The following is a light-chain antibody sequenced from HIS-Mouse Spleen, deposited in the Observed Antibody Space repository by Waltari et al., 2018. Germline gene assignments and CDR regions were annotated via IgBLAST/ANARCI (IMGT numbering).Light chain of an antibody. CDR1: SGSIASNY. CDR3: QSYDSSNLV. CDR2: EDN. V-gene: IGLV6-57*04. Sequence: NFMLTQPHSVSESPGKTVTISCTRSSGSIASNYVQWYQQRPGSAPTTVFYEDNQRPSGVPDRFSGSIDRSSNSASLTISGLKTEDEADYYCQSYDSSNLVFGGGTKLTVL. J-gene: IGLJ3*02.